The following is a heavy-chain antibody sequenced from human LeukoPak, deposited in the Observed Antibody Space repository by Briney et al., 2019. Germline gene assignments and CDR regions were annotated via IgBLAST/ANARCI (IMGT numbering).Heavy chain of an antibody. CDR1: GFTFSSYS. CDR3: ARDPYYYGSGSYLYYYGMDV. CDR2: ISSSSSYI. Sequence: PGGSLRLSCAASGFTFSSYSMTWVRQAPGKGLEWVSSISSSSSYIYYADSVKGRFTISRDNAKNSLYLQMNSLRAEDTAVYYCARDPYYYGSGSYLYYYGMDVWGQGTTVTVSS. D-gene: IGHD3-10*01. J-gene: IGHJ6*02. V-gene: IGHV3-21*01.